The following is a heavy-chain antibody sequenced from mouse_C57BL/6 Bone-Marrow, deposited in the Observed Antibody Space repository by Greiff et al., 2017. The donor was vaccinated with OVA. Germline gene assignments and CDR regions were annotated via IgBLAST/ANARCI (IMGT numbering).Heavy chain of an antibody. Sequence: EVNVVESGGGLVQPGGSLKLSCAASGFTFSDYYMYWVRQTPEKRLEWVAYISNGGGSTYYPDTVKGRFTISRDNAKNTLYLQMSRLKSEDTAMYYCARHDGYYWFAYWGQGTLVTVSA. CDR1: GFTFSDYY. D-gene: IGHD2-3*01. J-gene: IGHJ3*01. CDR2: ISNGGGST. V-gene: IGHV5-12*01. CDR3: ARHDGYYWFAY.